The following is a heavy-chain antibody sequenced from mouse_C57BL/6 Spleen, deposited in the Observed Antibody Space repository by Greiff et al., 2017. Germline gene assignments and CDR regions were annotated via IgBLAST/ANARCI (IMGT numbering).Heavy chain of an antibody. CDR2: IDPEDGET. V-gene: IGHV14-2*01. CDR3: APLYYGSSRGY. J-gene: IGHJ2*01. CDR1: GFNIKAYY. D-gene: IGHD1-1*01. Sequence: VQLQQSGAELVKPGASVKLSCTASGFNIKAYYMHWVKQRTEQGLEWIGRIDPEDGETKSAPKFQGKATITADTSSNTAYLQLSSLTSEDTAVYYCAPLYYGSSRGYWGQGTTLTVSS.